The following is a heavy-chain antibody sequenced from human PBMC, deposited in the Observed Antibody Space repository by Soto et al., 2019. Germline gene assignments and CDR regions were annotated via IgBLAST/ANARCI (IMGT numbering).Heavy chain of an antibody. CDR1: VFTVSSYG. D-gene: IGHD2-2*01. V-gene: IGHV3-30*18. CDR2: ISYDGSNK. CDR3: AKDLNIVVVPAAYYYYGMDV. Sequence: PGRSLRLSCAAPVFTVSSYGMHWVRQAPGKGLEWVAVISYDGSNKYYADSVKGRFTISRDNSKNTLYLQMNSLRAEDTAVYYCAKDLNIVVVPAAYYYYGMDVWGQGTTVTVSS. J-gene: IGHJ6*02.